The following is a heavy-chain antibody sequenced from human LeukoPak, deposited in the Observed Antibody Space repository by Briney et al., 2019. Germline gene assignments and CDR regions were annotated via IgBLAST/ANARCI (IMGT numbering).Heavy chain of an antibody. CDR1: GYSISSGYY. CDR2: IYHSGST. J-gene: IGHJ4*02. CDR3: ARDDYDSSGYYYVAHE. D-gene: IGHD3-22*01. V-gene: IGHV4-38-2*02. Sequence: SETLSLTCTVSGYSISSGYYWGWIRQPPGKGLEWIGSIYHSGSTYYNPSLKSRVTISVDTSKNQFSLKLSSVTAADTAVYYCARDDYDSSGYYYVAHEWGQGTLVTVSS.